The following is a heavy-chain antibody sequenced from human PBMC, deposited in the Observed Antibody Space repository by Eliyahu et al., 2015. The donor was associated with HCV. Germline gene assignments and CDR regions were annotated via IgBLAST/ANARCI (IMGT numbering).Heavy chain of an antibody. J-gene: IGHJ6*03. D-gene: IGHD6-13*01. CDR3: ARGGEQHLIQSYSYYYYYMDV. Sequence: QVQLVESGGGVVQPGRSLXLSWXASSFTFXXSGXPWVRPTPGKGLEWVELISYDGNNKYYADSVKGRFTISRDNSKNTLYLQMNSLRPEDTALYYCARGGEQHLIQSYSYYYYYMDVWGKGTTVTVSS. CDR2: ISYDGNNK. V-gene: IGHV3-30*03. CDR1: SFTFXXSG.